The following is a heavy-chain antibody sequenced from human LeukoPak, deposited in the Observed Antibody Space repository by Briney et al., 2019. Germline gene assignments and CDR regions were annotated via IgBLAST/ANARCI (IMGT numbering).Heavy chain of an antibody. J-gene: IGHJ4*02. Sequence: SETLSLTCTVSGYSISSGYYWGWIRQPPGKGLEWIGSIYHSGSTYYNPSLKSRVTISVDTSKNQFSLKLSSVTAADTAVYYCARSNEPDYYDSSGYYDYWGQGTLVTVSS. CDR2: IYHSGST. CDR1: GYSISSGYY. CDR3: ARSNEPDYYDSSGYYDY. V-gene: IGHV4-38-2*02. D-gene: IGHD3-22*01.